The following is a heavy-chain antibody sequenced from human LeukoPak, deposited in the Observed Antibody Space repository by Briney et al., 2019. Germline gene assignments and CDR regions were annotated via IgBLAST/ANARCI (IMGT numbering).Heavy chain of an antibody. CDR1: GFTFSSYA. D-gene: IGHD3-10*02. CDR3: AELGITMIGGV. CDR2: ISSNGGST. J-gene: IGHJ6*04. V-gene: IGHV3-64*01. Sequence: PGGSLRLSCAASGFTFSSYAMHWVRQAPGKGLEYVSAISSNGGSTYYANSVKGRFTISRDNSKNTLYLQMNSLRAEGTAVYYCAELGITMIGGVWGKGTTVTISS.